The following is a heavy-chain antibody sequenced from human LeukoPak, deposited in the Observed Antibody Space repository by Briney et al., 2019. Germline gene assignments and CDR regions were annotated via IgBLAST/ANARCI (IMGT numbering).Heavy chain of an antibody. CDR3: AREYYDFWSGLYYYYMDV. J-gene: IGHJ6*03. D-gene: IGHD3-3*01. Sequence: GGSLRLSCAASGFTVSSNYMSWVRQAPGKGLEWVSVIYSGGSTYYADSVKGRFTISRDNSKNTLYLQMNSLRAEDTAVYYCAREYYDFWSGLYYYYMDVWGKGTTVTVSS. CDR2: IYSGGST. V-gene: IGHV3-66*02. CDR1: GFTVSSNY.